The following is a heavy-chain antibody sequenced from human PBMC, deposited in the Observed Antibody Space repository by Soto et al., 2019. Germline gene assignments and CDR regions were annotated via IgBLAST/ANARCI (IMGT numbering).Heavy chain of an antibody. D-gene: IGHD1-1*01. V-gene: IGHV1-8*01. J-gene: IGHJ6*02. Sequence: QVQLVQSGAEVKKPGASVKVSCKASGYTFTSYDINWVRQATGQGLEWMGLMNPNSGNTGYAQKFQGRATITRNTPPSTAYTGLTSLRSEDTAVTYCARESTGTTSMDVWGQGTTVTVSS. CDR3: ARESTGTTSMDV. CDR1: GYTFTSYD. CDR2: MNPNSGNT.